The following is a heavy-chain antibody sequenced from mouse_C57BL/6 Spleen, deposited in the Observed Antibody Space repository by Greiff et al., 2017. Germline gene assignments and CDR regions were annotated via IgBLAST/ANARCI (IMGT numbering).Heavy chain of an antibody. CDR1: GFTFSSYA. CDR3: TRAYDYDNYAMDY. CDR2: ISSGGDYI. Sequence: EVQVVESGEGLVKPGGSLKLSCAASGFTFSSYAMSWVRQTPEKRLEWVAYISSGGDYIYYADTVKGRFTISRDNARNTLYLQMSSLKSEDTAMYYCTRAYDYDNYAMDYWGQGTSVTVSS. D-gene: IGHD2-4*01. J-gene: IGHJ4*01. V-gene: IGHV5-9-1*02.